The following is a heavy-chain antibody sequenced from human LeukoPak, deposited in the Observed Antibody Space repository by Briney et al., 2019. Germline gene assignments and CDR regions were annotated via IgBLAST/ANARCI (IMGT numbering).Heavy chain of an antibody. D-gene: IGHD3-22*01. CDR1: GFTFSSYS. CDR3: ARIGYDSSGMEDAFDI. Sequence: GGSLRLSCAASGFTFSSYSMNWVRQAPGKGLEWVSSISSSSSYIYYADSVKGRFTISRDNAKNSLYLQMNSLRAEDTAVYYCARIGYDSSGMEDAFDIWGQGTMVTVSS. J-gene: IGHJ3*02. CDR2: ISSSSSYI. V-gene: IGHV3-21*01.